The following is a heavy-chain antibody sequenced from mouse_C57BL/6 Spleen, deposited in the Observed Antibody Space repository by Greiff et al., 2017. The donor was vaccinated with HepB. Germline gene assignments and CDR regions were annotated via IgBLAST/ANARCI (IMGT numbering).Heavy chain of an antibody. V-gene: IGHV1-5*01. CDR1: GYTFTSYW. D-gene: IGHD1-1*01. CDR3: TVPYYYGSSYWYFDV. CDR2: IYPGNSDT. Sequence: EVQLQQSGTVLARPGASVKMSCKTSGYTFTSYWMHWVKQRPGQGLEWIGAIYPGNSDTSYNQKFKGKAKLTAVTSASTAYMELSSLTNEDSAVYYCTVPYYYGSSYWYFDVWGTGTTVTVSS. J-gene: IGHJ1*03.